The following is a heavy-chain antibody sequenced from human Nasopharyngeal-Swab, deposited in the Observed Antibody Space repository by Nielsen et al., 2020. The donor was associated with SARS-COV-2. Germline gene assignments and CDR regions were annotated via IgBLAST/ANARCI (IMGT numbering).Heavy chain of an antibody. Sequence: SVKVSCKASGGTFSSYAISWVRQAHGQGLEWMGGIIPIFGTANYAQKFQGRVTITADESTSTDYMELSSLRSEDTAVYYCARDALWFGELLSQGGWFDPWGQGTLVTVSS. V-gene: IGHV1-69*13. D-gene: IGHD3-10*01. CDR2: IIPIFGTA. J-gene: IGHJ5*02. CDR3: ARDALWFGELLSQGGWFDP. CDR1: GGTFSSYA.